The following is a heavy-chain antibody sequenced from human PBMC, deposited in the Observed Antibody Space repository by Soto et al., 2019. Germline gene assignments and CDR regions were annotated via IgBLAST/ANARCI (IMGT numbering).Heavy chain of an antibody. Sequence: PSETLSLTCAVSGGSISSGGYSWSWIRQPPWKGLECIGYIYHSGSTYYNPSPKSRVTISGDRSKNQFSLKRSSVTAADTAVYYCARGPPFGFWGHGTLVTVSS. V-gene: IGHV4-30-2*01. CDR3: ARGPPFGF. CDR2: IYHSGST. CDR1: GGSISSGGYS. J-gene: IGHJ4*01.